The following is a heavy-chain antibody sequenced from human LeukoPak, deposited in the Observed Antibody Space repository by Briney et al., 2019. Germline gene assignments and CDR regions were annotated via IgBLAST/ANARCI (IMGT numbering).Heavy chain of an antibody. CDR2: ISGYNGNK. Sequence: GASVKVSCKASGYTLISYGISWVRHAPGQGIEWMGWISGYNGNKNYAQNLQGRVTMTADTSTSTAYMELRSLRADDTAVYYCARGLGVVTAQSEQPKPRYFDLWGRGTQVTVSS. V-gene: IGHV1-18*01. CDR1: GYTLISYG. J-gene: IGHJ2*01. D-gene: IGHD2-21*02. CDR3: ARGLGVVTAQSEQPKPRYFDL.